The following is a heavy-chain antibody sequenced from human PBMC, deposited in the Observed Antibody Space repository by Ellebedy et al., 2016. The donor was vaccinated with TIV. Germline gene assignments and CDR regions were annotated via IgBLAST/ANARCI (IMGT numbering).Heavy chain of an antibody. V-gene: IGHV3-23*01. Sequence: GESLKISCAASGFTFSTSAMSWVRQAPGQGLEWVSGFGVSGDATYYADSVQGRFTISRDNSKNTLYLQMNSLRAEDTAVYYCARGYCSGGSCSYYWGQGTLVTVSS. CDR3: ARGYCSGGSCSYY. CDR1: GFTFSTSA. D-gene: IGHD2-15*01. CDR2: FGVSGDAT. J-gene: IGHJ4*02.